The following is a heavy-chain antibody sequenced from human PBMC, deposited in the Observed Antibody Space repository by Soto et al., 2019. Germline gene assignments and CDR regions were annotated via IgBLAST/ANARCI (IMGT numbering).Heavy chain of an antibody. V-gene: IGHV3-33*01. CDR3: ARDWYDSGSSGSPRVCGIDI. CDR1: GFTFSSYG. CDR2: IWYDGSNK. D-gene: IGHD3-22*01. J-gene: IGHJ6*02. Sequence: PGGSLRLSCAASGFTFSSYGMHWVRQAPGKGLEWVAVIWYDGSNKYYADSVKGRFTISRDNSKNTLYLQMNSLRAEDTAVYYCARDWYDSGSSGSPRVCGIDIWGQGTTVTVSS.